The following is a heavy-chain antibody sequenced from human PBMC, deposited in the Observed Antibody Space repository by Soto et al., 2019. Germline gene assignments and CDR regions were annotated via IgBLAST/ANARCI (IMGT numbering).Heavy chain of an antibody. CDR2: ISPSGSEI. CDR3: AREHSSYDSNGSYGRNDVDL. Sequence: VQLVESGGGLVKPGGSLRLSCIASGFTFTDNHMSWIRQAPGKGLEWIASISPSGSEIIYADSLRGRFTISRDNAKNSVFLQMPAADTAIYYCAREHSSYDSNGSYGRNDVDLWGQGTLVTVSS. D-gene: IGHD5-12*01. CDR1: GFTFTDNH. V-gene: IGHV3-11*05. J-gene: IGHJ4*02.